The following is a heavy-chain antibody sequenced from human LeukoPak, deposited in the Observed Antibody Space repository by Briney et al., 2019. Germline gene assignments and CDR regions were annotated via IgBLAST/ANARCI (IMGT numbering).Heavy chain of an antibody. D-gene: IGHD2-2*01. J-gene: IGHJ4*02. CDR1: GGSISSYY. CDR2: IYYSGST. CDR3: ARVRYCSTNRCYDREFDN. Sequence: SETLSLTCTVSGGSISSYYWSWIRQPPGQGLERIGCIYYSGSTNYNPSLKSRVTISVDTSKNQFSLKLSSVTAADTAVYYCARVRYCSTNRCYDREFDNWGQGTLVTVSP. V-gene: IGHV4-59*01.